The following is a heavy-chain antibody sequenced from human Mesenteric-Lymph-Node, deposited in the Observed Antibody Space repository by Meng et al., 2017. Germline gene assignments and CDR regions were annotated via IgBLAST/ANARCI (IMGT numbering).Heavy chain of an antibody. CDR2: ISSSSSYI. V-gene: IGHV3-21*01. D-gene: IGHD5-24*01. J-gene: IGHJ4*02. CDR3: ARGGRWLQLAFVY. CDR1: GFTFSSYS. Sequence: GGSLRLSCAASGFTFSSYSMNWVRQAPGKGLEWVSSISSSSSYIYYADSVKGRFTISRDNAKNSLYLQMNSLRAEDTAVYYCARGGRWLQLAFVYWGQRTLVTVSS.